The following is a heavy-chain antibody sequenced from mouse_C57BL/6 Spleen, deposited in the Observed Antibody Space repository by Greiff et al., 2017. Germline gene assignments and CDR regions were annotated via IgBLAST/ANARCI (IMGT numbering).Heavy chain of an antibody. D-gene: IGHD2-1*01. V-gene: IGHV1-52*01. J-gene: IGHJ3*01. CDR3: AREGYYGNFAY. CDR1: GYTFTSYW. CDR2: IDPSDSET. Sequence: VKLQQPGAELVRPGSSVKLSCKASGYTFTSYWMHWVKQRPIQGLEWIGNIDPSDSETHYNQKFKDKATLTVDKSSSTAYMQLSSLTSEDSAVYYCAREGYYGNFAYWGQGTLVTVSA.